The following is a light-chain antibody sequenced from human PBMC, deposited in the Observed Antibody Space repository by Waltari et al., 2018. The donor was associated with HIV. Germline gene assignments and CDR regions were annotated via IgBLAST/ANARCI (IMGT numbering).Light chain of an antibody. CDR3: QVWDDEFLN. J-gene: IGLJ2*01. Sequence: ELSQPQSISVSPGHRVSISFLVAGGRAGSPCWYPKKAGQSPQLIINERNRRPSGVPDRFSASMSGDTATLFITGSQSVDEAEYCCQVWDDEFLNFGGGTRLTVL. CDR1: GGRAGS. CDR2: ERN. V-gene: IGLV3-1*01.